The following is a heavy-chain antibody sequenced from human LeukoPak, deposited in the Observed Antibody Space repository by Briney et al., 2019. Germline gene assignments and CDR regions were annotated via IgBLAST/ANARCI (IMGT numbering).Heavy chain of an antibody. CDR2: VSGRGGST. CDR3: AKDEGAGDSRYYFDY. CDR1: GLTFSNYA. V-gene: IGHV3-23*01. D-gene: IGHD1-26*01. J-gene: IGHJ4*02. Sequence: PGGSLRLSCAAAGLTFSNYAMSWVRQAPGKGLEWVSVVSGRGGSTYYADSVKGRFTISRDNSKDTLYLQMNSLRAEDTAVYYCAKDEGAGDSRYYFDYWGQGTLVTVSS.